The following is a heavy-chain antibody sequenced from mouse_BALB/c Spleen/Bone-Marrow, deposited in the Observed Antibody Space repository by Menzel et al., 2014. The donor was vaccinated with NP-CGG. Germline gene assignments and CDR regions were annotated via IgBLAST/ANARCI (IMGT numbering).Heavy chain of an antibody. V-gene: IGHV1-69*01. D-gene: IGHD2-14*01. CDR1: GHTFTDYW. J-gene: IGHJ3*01. CDR3: ARSDYRYDPFAY. Sequence: QVQLQQPGAELVMPGASVKMSCKASGHTFTDYWMHWVKQRPGQGLEWIGATDTSDSYTSYNQKFKGKATLTVDESSSTAYMQLSSLTSEDSAVYYCARSDYRYDPFAYWGQGTLVTVSA. CDR2: TDTSDSYT.